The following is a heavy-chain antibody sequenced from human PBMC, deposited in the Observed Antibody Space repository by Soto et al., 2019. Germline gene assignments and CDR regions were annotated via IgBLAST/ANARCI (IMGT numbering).Heavy chain of an antibody. Sequence: QVQLVESGGGVVQPGRSLRLSCAASGFTFSSYGMHWVRQAPGKGLEWVAVIWYDASNKYYADSVKGRFTISGDNSKNALYLQMNSLRAEDTAVYYCARAGSSGWTRHGMDVWGQGTTFTVSS. CDR1: GFTFSSYG. CDR3: ARAGSSGWTRHGMDV. CDR2: IWYDASNK. V-gene: IGHV3-33*01. D-gene: IGHD6-19*01. J-gene: IGHJ6*02.